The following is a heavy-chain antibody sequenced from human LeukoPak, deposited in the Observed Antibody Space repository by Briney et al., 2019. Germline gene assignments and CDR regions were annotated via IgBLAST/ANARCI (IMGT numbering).Heavy chain of an antibody. CDR3: ARGERGPYYYGSGSYYGGYYYYYMDV. Sequence: ASVKVSCKASGYTFTGYYMHWVRQAPGQGLEWMGWINPNSGGTNYAQKFQGRVTMTRDTSISTAYMELSSLRSEDMAVYYCARGERGPYYYGSGSYYGGYYYYYMDVWGKGTTVTVSS. V-gene: IGHV1-2*02. CDR2: INPNSGGT. CDR1: GYTFTGYY. D-gene: IGHD3-10*01. J-gene: IGHJ6*03.